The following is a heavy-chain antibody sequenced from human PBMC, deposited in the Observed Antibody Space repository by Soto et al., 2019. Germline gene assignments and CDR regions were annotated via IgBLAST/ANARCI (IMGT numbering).Heavy chain of an antibody. J-gene: IGHJ4*02. CDR3: ARGFTIGWYTYYFDL. V-gene: IGHV4-59*08. Sequence: ASETLSLTCSVSGGSISSYYWSWIRQPPGKGLEWIGYIYYSVSTNYNPSLKSRVTISVDTSKNQFSLKLSSVTAADTAVYYCARGFTIGWYTYYFDLWGQGPLVTVS. D-gene: IGHD6-19*01. CDR2: IYYSVST. CDR1: GGSISSYY.